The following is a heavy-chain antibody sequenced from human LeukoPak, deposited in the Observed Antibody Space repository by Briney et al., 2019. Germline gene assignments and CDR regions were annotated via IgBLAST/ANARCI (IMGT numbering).Heavy chain of an antibody. CDR1: GFTFSSYA. Sequence: GGSLRLSCAASGFTFSSYAMSWVRQAPGKGLEWVSAISGSGGSTYYADSVKGRFTISRDNSKNTLYLQMNSLRAEDTAVYYCAKDPRNDFWSGYYNYFDYWGQRTLVTVSS. D-gene: IGHD3-3*01. CDR3: AKDPRNDFWSGYYNYFDY. J-gene: IGHJ4*02. CDR2: ISGSGGST. V-gene: IGHV3-23*01.